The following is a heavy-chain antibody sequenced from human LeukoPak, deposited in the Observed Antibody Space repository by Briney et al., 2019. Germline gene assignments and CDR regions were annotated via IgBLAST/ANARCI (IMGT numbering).Heavy chain of an antibody. Sequence: SETLSLTCTVSGGSTSSGGYYWSWIRQHPGKGLEWIGYIFHSGSTYYNPSLRTRVTISVDTSKNQFSLKLSSVTAADAAVYYCARDSGTAPDYWGQGTLVTVSS. D-gene: IGHD5-18*01. CDR3: ARDSGTAPDY. CDR2: IFHSGST. V-gene: IGHV4-31*03. CDR1: GGSTSSGGYY. J-gene: IGHJ4*02.